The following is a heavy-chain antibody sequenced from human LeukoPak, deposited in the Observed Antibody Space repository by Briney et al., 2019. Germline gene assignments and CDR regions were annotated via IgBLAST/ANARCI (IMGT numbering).Heavy chain of an antibody. D-gene: IGHD2-21*01. CDR1: GFTFSNYD. CDR3: ARGSPGGDFDY. V-gene: IGHV3-13*01. Sequence: GGSLRLSCAASGFTFSNYDLHWVRQTTGKGLEWVSAIATAGDTYYPGSVKGRFTISRDNAKNSLYLQMNSLRAGDTAVYYCARGSPGGDFDYWGQGTLVTVSS. J-gene: IGHJ4*02. CDR2: IATAGDT.